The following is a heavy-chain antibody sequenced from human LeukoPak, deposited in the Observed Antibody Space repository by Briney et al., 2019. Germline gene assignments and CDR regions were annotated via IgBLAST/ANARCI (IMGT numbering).Heavy chain of an antibody. J-gene: IGHJ4*02. Sequence: PSETLSLTCAVSGGSISSSNWWSWIRQPPGKGLEWIGHIYYSGSTDYNPSLKSRITISVDTSKNQFSLKVSSVTAADTAVYYCARLGGELDYWGQGTLVSVSS. V-gene: IGHV4-28*01. D-gene: IGHD2-15*01. CDR1: GGSISSSNW. CDR3: ARLGGELDY. CDR2: IYYSGST.